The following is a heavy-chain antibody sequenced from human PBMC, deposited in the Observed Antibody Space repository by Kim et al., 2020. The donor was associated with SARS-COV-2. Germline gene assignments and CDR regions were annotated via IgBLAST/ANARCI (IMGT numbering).Heavy chain of an antibody. CDR2: VYSSGIA. V-gene: IGHV4-4*07. J-gene: IGHJ4*02. CDR3: ARGPAQGAPLDY. CDR1: HGSVNNNF. Sequence: SETLSLTCTVSHGSVNNNFWSWIRQPAGQGLEWIGRVYSSGIADYNPSLKSRVIMSLDTSRNQFSLRLNYVTAADSAVYYCARGPAQGAPLDYWGRGTLVTVSS.